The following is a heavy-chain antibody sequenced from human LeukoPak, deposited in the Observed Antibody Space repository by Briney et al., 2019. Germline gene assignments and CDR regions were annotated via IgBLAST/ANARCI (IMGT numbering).Heavy chain of an antibody. V-gene: IGHV1-46*01. CDR1: GYTFTGYY. J-gene: IGHJ4*02. Sequence: ASVKVSCKASGYTFTGYYMHWVRQAPEQGLEWMGRIIPTSNTTNYAQKFQGRVTITTDESTSTVYMEMSGLRSEDTAVYYCARTFYFDSGNSYNPIYFAYWGRGTLVTISS. D-gene: IGHD3-10*01. CDR2: IIPTSNTT. CDR3: ARTFYFDSGNSYNPIYFAY.